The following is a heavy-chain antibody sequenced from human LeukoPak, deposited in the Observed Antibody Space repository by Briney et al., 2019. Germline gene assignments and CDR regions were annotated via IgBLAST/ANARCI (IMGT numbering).Heavy chain of an antibody. CDR2: ISYDGSNK. Sequence: GGSLRLSCAASGFTFSSCGMHWVRQAPGKGLEWVAVISYDGSNKYYADSVKGRFTISRDNSKNTLYLQMNSLRAEDTAVYYCAKRGGCSGGSCYNWFDPWGQGTLVTVSS. CDR3: AKRGGCSGGSCYNWFDP. CDR1: GFTFSSCG. J-gene: IGHJ5*02. V-gene: IGHV3-30*18. D-gene: IGHD2-15*01.